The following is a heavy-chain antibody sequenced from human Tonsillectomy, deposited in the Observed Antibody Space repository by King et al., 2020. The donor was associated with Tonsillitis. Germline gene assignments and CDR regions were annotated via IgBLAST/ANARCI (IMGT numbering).Heavy chain of an antibody. CDR3: ARGRGISPWGGSGSSYFDY. V-gene: IGHV4-59*01. Sequence: VQLQESGPGLVKPSETLSLTCTVSGGSISSYYWSWLRQPPGEGLEWIGYIYYTGSTNYNPSLKSRVTTSVDTSKKQFSLKLSSVTAADTAVYYCARGRGISPWGGSGSSYFDYWGQGTLITVSS. CDR2: IYYTGST. J-gene: IGHJ4*02. CDR1: GGSISSYY. D-gene: IGHD3-10*01.